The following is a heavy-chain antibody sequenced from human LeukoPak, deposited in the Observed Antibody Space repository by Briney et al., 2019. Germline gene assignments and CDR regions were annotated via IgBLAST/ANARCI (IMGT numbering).Heavy chain of an antibody. CDR3: ARRKILWFGELFPFDY. D-gene: IGHD3-10*01. J-gene: IGHJ4*02. V-gene: IGHV4-59*12. Sequence: SETLSLTCTVSGGSISSYYWSWIRQPPGKGLEWIGYIYYSGSTNYNPSLKSRVTISVDTSKNQFSLKLSSVTAADTAVYYCARRKILWFGELFPFDYWGQGTLVTVSS. CDR2: IYYSGST. CDR1: GGSISSYY.